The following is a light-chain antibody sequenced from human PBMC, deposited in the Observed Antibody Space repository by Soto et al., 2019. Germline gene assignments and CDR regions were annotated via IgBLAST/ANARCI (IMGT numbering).Light chain of an antibody. CDR2: AVT. J-gene: IGLJ1*01. CDR1: SSDVGGYNY. CDR3: SSYTSSSILV. V-gene: IGLV2-14*01. Sequence: QSALTQPASVSGSPGQSITISCTGTSSDVGGYNYVSWYQQHPGKAPKLMIYAVTNRPSGVSNRFSGSKSGNTASLTISGLQDEDEADYYCSSYTSSSILVLGTGTKVTVL.